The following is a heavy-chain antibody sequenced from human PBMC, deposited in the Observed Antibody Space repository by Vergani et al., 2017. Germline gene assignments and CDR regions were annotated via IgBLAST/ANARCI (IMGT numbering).Heavy chain of an antibody. V-gene: IGHV5-51*01. CDR3: ARSRPYCTSGSCPAI. Sequence: EVQLVQSGAEVKKPGESLKISCKGSGYSFTSYWIGWVRQMPGKGLEWMGIIYPGDSDTRYSPSFQGQVTISADKSISTAYLQWSSLKASDTAMYYCARSRPYCTSGSCPAIWGQGTLVTVSS. CDR1: GYSFTSYW. D-gene: IGHD2-15*01. CDR2: IYPGDSDT. J-gene: IGHJ4*02.